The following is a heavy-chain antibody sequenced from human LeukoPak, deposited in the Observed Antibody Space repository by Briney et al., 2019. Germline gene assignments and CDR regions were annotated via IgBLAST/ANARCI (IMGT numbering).Heavy chain of an antibody. J-gene: IGHJ4*02. CDR1: GYTFTGYY. CDR2: INPNSGGT. D-gene: IGHD3-22*01. V-gene: IGHV1-2*02. Sequence: ASVKVSCKASGYTFTGYYMHWVRQAPGQGLEWMGWINPNSGGTNYAQKFQGRVTMTRDTSISTAYMELSRLRSGDTAVYYCARGKYDSSGYPTPDFDYWGQGTLDSVP. CDR3: ARGKYDSSGYPTPDFDY.